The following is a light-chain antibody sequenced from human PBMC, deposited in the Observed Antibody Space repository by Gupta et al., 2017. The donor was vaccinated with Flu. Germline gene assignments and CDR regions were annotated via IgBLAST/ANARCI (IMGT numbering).Light chain of an antibody. CDR1: QTITIW. J-gene: IGKJ1*01. Sequence: DIQMTQSPSTLSASVGDRVTITCRASQTITIWLAWFQQKPGKAPKVLISKMSNLESGAPSRFSGSGSGTEFTLTISNRQPDDFATYYCQQYSHNSPWIFGQGTKVEAK. CDR3: QQYSHNSPWI. CDR2: KMS. V-gene: IGKV1-5*03.